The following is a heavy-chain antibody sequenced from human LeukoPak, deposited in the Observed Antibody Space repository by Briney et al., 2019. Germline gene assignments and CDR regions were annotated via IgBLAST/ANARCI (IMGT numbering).Heavy chain of an antibody. CDR2: IIPIFGTA. V-gene: IGHV1-69*05. CDR3: AIGYCSSTSCSGPSIDY. Sequence: GASVKVSCKASGGTFSSYAISWVRQAPGQGLEWMGGIIPIFGTANYAQKFQGRVTITTDESTSTAYMELSSLRSEDTAVYYCAIGYCSSTSCSGPSIDYWGQGTLVTVSS. CDR1: GGTFSSYA. J-gene: IGHJ4*02. D-gene: IGHD2-2*01.